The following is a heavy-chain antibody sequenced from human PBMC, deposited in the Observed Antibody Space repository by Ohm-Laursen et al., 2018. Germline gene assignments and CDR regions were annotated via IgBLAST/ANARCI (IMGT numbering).Heavy chain of an antibody. D-gene: IGHD4-11*01. CDR3: ARDRRDYNERFYYGMDV. J-gene: IGHJ6*02. Sequence: GTLSLTCPVSGAPISTHYWSWIRQPPGKGLEWIGYIYYSGTTNYNPSLKSRVTISLNTSKNHFSLKLSSVTAADTAVYYCARDRRDYNERFYYGMDVWGQGTTVTVTS. CDR2: IYYSGTT. CDR1: GAPISTHY. V-gene: IGHV4-59*11.